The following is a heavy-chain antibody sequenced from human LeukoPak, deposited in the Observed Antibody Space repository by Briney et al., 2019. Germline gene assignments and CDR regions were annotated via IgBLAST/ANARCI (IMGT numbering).Heavy chain of an antibody. V-gene: IGHV1-2*02. Sequence: ASVKVSCKASGYTFTGYYMHWVRQAPGQGLEWMGWINPNSGSTNYAQKFQGRVTMTRDTSISTAYMELSRLRSDDTAVYYCARVDEYYYDSSGYYYAYYFDYWGQGTLVTVSS. CDR1: GYTFTGYY. CDR2: INPNSGST. CDR3: ARVDEYYYDSSGYYYAYYFDY. D-gene: IGHD3-22*01. J-gene: IGHJ4*02.